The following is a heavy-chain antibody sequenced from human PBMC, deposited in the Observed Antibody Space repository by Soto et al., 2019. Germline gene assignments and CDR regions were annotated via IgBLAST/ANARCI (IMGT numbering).Heavy chain of an antibody. CDR1: GFSLSTSGVG. V-gene: IGHV2-5*02. Sequence: QITLKESGPTLVNPTQTLTLTCTFSGFSLSTSGVGVGWIRQPPGKALEWLAVIYWDDDKRYSPSLKSRLTITKDTSKNQVVLTLTTVDTVDTATYYCARGGWTTYYSPFFDYWGQGTLVTVSS. J-gene: IGHJ4*02. CDR2: IYWDDDK. CDR3: ARGGWTTYYSPFFDY. D-gene: IGHD3-10*01.